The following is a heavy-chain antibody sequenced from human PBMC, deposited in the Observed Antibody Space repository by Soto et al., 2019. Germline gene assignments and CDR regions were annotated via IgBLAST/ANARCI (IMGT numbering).Heavy chain of an antibody. Sequence: GGSLRLSCAASGFTFSSYEMNWVRQAPGKGLECVSYISSSGSTIYYADSVKGRFTLSKDNAKNSLYLQMNSLRADDTAGYYCASSIAAADYWGQGTLVTVSS. D-gene: IGHD6-13*01. CDR3: ASSIAAADY. CDR1: GFTFSSYE. CDR2: ISSSGSTI. J-gene: IGHJ4*02. V-gene: IGHV3-48*03.